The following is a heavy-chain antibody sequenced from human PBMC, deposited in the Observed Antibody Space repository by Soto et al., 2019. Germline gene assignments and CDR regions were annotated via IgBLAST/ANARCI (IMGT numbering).Heavy chain of an antibody. Sequence: EVQLVESGGGLVQPGGSLRLSCAASGFTFSTYDMYWVRQPTGKGLEWVSSIGTAGDTYYPGSVKGRFTISRENAKSSLYLHMTSLRVGDTAVYYCARDRREPYDYGLDVWGQGTTVTVS. CDR1: GFTFSTYD. CDR2: IGTAGDT. CDR3: ARDRREPYDYGLDV. J-gene: IGHJ6*02. D-gene: IGHD1-1*01. V-gene: IGHV3-13*04.